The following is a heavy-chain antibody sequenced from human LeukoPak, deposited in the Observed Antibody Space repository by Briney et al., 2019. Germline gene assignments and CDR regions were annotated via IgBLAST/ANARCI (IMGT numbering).Heavy chain of an antibody. CDR2: ISAYNGNT. CDR1: GYAFSSHG. D-gene: IGHD2-2*01. CDR3: ARRASSTSFLDAFDI. Sequence: ASLKASCKASGYAFSSHGIRWVPEAPGHGRKCMVWISAYNGNTIYAQEFQGRVTMTTDTSTSTTYMELRSLRSDDMAVYYCARRASSTSFLDAFDIWGQGTMVTVSS. V-gene: IGHV1-18*03. J-gene: IGHJ3*02.